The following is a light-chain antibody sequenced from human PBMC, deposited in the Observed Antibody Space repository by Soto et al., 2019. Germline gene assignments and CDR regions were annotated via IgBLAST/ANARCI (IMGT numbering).Light chain of an antibody. Sequence: QSALTQPASVSGSPGQSITISCTGTSSDVGGYNYVSWYQQHPGKAPKLMIYDVSNRPSGVSYRFSGSKSGNTASLTISGLQAEDEADYDCSSYTSSSTPHVVFGGGTKLTVL. CDR3: SSYTSSSTPHVV. V-gene: IGLV2-14*01. CDR2: DVS. CDR1: SSDVGGYNY. J-gene: IGLJ2*01.